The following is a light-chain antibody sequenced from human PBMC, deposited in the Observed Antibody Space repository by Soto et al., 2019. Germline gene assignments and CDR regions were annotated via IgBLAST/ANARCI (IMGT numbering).Light chain of an antibody. V-gene: IGLV2-14*01. CDR3: SSYTSISTQV. J-gene: IGLJ2*01. Sequence: QSALTQPASVSGSPGQSITISCTGTSSDIGAYDYVSWYQQHPGKAPKLIIYEVSDRPSGLSNRFSGSKSGNVASLTISGLQAEDEADYYCSSYTSISTQVFGGGTKLTVL. CDR2: EVS. CDR1: SSDIGAYDY.